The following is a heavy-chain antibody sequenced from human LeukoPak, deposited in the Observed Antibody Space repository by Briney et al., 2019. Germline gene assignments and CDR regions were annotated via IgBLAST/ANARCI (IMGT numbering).Heavy chain of an antibody. J-gene: IGHJ4*02. Sequence: SVKVSCKASGGTFSSYAISWVRQAPGQGLGWMGGIIPIFGTANYAQKFQGRVTITADESTSTAYMELSSLRSEDTAVYYCARAYGPIAPPDYWGQGTLVTVSS. CDR3: ARAYGPIAPPDY. D-gene: IGHD3-10*01. V-gene: IGHV1-69*01. CDR1: GGTFSSYA. CDR2: IIPIFGTA.